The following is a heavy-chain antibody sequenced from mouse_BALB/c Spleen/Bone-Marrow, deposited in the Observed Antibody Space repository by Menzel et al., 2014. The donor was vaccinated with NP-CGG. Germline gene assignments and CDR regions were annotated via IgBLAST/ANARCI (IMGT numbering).Heavy chain of an antibody. Sequence: EVKVVASGGGLVQPGGSRNLSCAASGFTFSSFGMHWVRQAPEKGLEWVAYISSGSSTIYYADTVKGRFTISRDNPKNTLFLQMTSLRSEDTAMYYCARKGALITHYYAMDYWGQGTSVTVSS. CDR2: ISSGSSTI. CDR3: ARKGALITHYYAMDY. V-gene: IGHV5-17*02. J-gene: IGHJ4*01. CDR1: GFTFSSFG. D-gene: IGHD2-4*01.